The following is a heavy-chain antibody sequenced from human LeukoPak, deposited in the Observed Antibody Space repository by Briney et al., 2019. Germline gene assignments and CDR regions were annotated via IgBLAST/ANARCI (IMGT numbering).Heavy chain of an antibody. D-gene: IGHD3-22*01. CDR2: IKSKTDGGTT. CDR1: GFTFSNAW. Sequence: GGSLRLSCAASGFTFSNAWMSWVRQAPGKGLEWVGRIKSKTDGGTTDYAAPVKGRFTISRDDPKNTLYLQMNSLKTEDTAVYYCTTDAQYYYDSSGFRSWGQGTMVTVSS. J-gene: IGHJ3*01. CDR3: TTDAQYYYDSSGFRS. V-gene: IGHV3-15*01.